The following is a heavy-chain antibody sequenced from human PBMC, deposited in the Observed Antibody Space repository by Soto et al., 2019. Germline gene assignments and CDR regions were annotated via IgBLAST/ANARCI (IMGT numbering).Heavy chain of an antibody. D-gene: IGHD6-13*01. Sequence: EVQLVESGGDLVQPGGSLRLSCAASGFTFSNYWMHWVRQAPGKGLVWVSRISSEGNTTFYADSVKGRFTISRDNAKNTVHLEMNSLRAEDTAVYYCARGPHSLGYYKYMDVWGKGATVTVSS. J-gene: IGHJ6*03. CDR1: GFTFSNYW. CDR2: ISSEGNTT. CDR3: ARGPHSLGYYKYMDV. V-gene: IGHV3-74*01.